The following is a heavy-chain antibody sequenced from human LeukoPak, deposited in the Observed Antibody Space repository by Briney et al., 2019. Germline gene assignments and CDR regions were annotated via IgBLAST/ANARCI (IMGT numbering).Heavy chain of an antibody. CDR3: AEGDYMDV. Sequence: GGSLRLSCAASGFIFSSYWMSWVRQAPGKGLEWVANIKQDGSEKYYEDSVKGRFSISRDNAKNSLYLQMNSLRAEDTAVYYCAEGDYMDVWGKGTTVIVSS. J-gene: IGHJ6*03. D-gene: IGHD3-16*01. V-gene: IGHV3-7*01. CDR1: GFIFSSYW. CDR2: IKQDGSEK.